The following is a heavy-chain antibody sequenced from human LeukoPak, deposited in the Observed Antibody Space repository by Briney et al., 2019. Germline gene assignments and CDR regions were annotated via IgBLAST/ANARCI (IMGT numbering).Heavy chain of an antibody. CDR2: ISGSSRHK. Sequence: GGSLRLSCAASGFTFSSYTMNWVRQAPGKGLEWVSSISGSSRHKYYADSVKGRFTISRDNAKNSLYLQLNSLRAEDTAVYYCARTANFAAGYYIDYWGQGTLVTVSS. J-gene: IGHJ4*02. V-gene: IGHV3-21*01. D-gene: IGHD6-13*01. CDR1: GFTFSSYT. CDR3: ARTANFAAGYYIDY.